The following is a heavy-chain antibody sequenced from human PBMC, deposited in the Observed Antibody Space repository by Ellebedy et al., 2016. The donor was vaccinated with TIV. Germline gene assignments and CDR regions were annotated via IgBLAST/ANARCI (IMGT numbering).Heavy chain of an antibody. Sequence: GESLKISCAAASGFPVSNYYLTWVRQAPGKGLEWVSVIYSPDSTYYADSVKGRFIISRDKSTNTLYLQMNSLRAEDTAVYFCARDQEGNAYGINYYFDYWGQGTLVTVSS. V-gene: IGHV3-66*01. CDR3: ARDQEGNAYGINYYFDY. D-gene: IGHD3-16*01. CDR2: IYSPDST. CDR1: GFPVSNYY. J-gene: IGHJ4*02.